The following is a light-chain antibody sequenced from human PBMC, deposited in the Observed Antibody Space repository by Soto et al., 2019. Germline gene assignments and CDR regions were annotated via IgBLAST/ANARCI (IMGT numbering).Light chain of an antibody. CDR3: QQYNNWPPLT. CDR2: SAS. J-gene: IGKJ4*01. CDR1: QSVGSN. V-gene: IGKV3-15*01. Sequence: EIVMTQSPATLSVSPGERATLSCRASQSVGSNLAWYQQKPGQPPSLLIYSASTRATDIPARFTGSGSGTEFTLTISSLQSEDFAVYYCQQYNNWPPLTFGGGTKVEIK.